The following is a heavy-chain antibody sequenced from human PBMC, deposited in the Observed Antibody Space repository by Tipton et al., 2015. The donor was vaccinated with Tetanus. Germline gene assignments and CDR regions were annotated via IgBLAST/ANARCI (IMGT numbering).Heavy chain of an antibody. CDR3: TKDLTPGDADV. J-gene: IGHJ6*02. D-gene: IGHD3-9*01. V-gene: IGHV3-9*01. CDR2: FDFNSGRT. CDR1: GFTFRDWA. Sequence: SLRLSCAVSGFTFRDWAIHWVRQAPGKGLEWVSGFDFNSGRTGYASSVKGRFTIYRDTAHNSLYLQMNSLSAEDTAFYYCTKDLTPGDADVWGQGTTVTVSS.